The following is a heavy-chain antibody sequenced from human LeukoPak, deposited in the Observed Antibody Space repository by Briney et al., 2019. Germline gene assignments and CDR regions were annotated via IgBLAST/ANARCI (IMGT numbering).Heavy chain of an antibody. V-gene: IGHV3-33*01. CDR3: AREIFGSGSYPVF. CDR1: GFAFNTYA. CDR2: IWHDGSHK. Sequence: GGSLRLSCAASGFAFNTYAMHWVRQAPGQGLEWVALIWHDGSHKFYSNSVRGQFTISRDNSKNTASLQMNNLRPEDTAVYYCAREIFGSGSYPVFWGQGTLVTVSS. D-gene: IGHD3-10*01. J-gene: IGHJ4*02.